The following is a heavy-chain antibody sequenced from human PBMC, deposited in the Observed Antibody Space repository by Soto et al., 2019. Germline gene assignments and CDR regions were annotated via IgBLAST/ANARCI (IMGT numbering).Heavy chain of an antibody. V-gene: IGHV3-23*01. CDR3: ARDFSGYSYGFDY. Sequence: QPGXSLQLACTASGFTLSSDGMIWVHQAPGKGLEWVSLISGDGGSTYYADSVKGRFTTSRDNAKNSLYLQMNSLRAEDTAVYYCARDFSGYSYGFDYWGQGTLVTVSS. CDR2: ISGDGGST. CDR1: GFTLSSDG. D-gene: IGHD5-18*01. J-gene: IGHJ4*02.